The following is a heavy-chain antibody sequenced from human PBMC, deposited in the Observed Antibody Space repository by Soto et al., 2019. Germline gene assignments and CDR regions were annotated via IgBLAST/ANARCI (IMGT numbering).Heavy chain of an antibody. CDR3: AREETGTTLY. J-gene: IGHJ4*02. CDR1: GGSVSSGSYY. V-gene: IGHV4-61*01. CDR2: IYYSGST. D-gene: IGHD1-7*01. Sequence: QVQLQESGPGLVKPSETLSLTCTVSGGSVSSGSYYWSWIRQPPGKGLEWIGYIYYSGSTNYNPSLKSRVTISVDTSKNQFSLKLSSVTAADTAVYYCAREETGTTLYWGRGTLVTVSS.